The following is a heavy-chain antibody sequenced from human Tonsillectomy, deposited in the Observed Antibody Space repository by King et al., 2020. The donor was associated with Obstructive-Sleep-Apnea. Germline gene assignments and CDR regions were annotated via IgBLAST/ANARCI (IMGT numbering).Heavy chain of an antibody. V-gene: IGHV5-51*01. CDR1: RYNFTTYW. CDR3: ARLTPGNWFDP. CDR2: IFPGDSDS. J-gene: IGHJ5*02. Sequence: GQLVQSGAEVKKPGESLKIYCKGSRYNFTTYWIVWVRQMPGKGLEWMGNIFPGDSDSRYSPSFQGHVTISADKSISTAYLQWSSLKASDTATYYCARLTPGNWFDPWGQGTLVTVSS. D-gene: IGHD4-17*01.